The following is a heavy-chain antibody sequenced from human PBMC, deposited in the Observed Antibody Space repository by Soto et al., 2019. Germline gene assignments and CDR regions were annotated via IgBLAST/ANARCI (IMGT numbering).Heavy chain of an antibody. CDR3: ARVLVEPTVGDYFDY. J-gene: IGHJ4*02. CDR2: INSDGSST. Sequence: LRLSCAASGFTFSTYWMHWVRQAPGKGLVWVSRINSDGSSTSYADSVKGRFTISRDNAKNTLYLQMNSLRAEDTAVYYCARVLVEPTVGDYFDYWGQGTLVTVS. CDR1: GFTFSTYW. D-gene: IGHD4-17*01. V-gene: IGHV3-74*01.